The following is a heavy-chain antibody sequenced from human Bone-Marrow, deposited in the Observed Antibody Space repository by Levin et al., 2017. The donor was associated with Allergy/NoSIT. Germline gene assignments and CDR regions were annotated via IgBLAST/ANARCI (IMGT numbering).Heavy chain of an antibody. CDR2: MNANSGNS. CDR3: ARGVVGSSGGKDPLDI. D-gene: IGHD2-15*01. CDR1: GYRFITFD. V-gene: IGHV1-8*01. Sequence: ASVKVSCKTSGYRFITFDINWVRQAPGQGLEWMGWMNANSGNSGYAENFQGRVTLTRDTSISTAYMELSSLRSEDTAVYYCARGVVGSSGGKDPLDIWGQGTMVTVAS. J-gene: IGHJ3*02.